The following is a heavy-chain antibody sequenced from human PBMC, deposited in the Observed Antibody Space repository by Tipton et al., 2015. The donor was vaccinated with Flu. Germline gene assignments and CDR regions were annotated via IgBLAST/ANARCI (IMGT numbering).Heavy chain of an antibody. J-gene: IGHJ3*02. D-gene: IGHD3-22*01. CDR3: AREWSDYCDSREGDAFDI. V-gene: IGHV3-21*01. CDR1: GFTFSYFG. Sequence: CAASGFTFSYFGMNWVRLAPGKGLEWVSFISSSGSHTDYADSVRGRFTVSRDDAKNSMYLQMSSLRVEDTAVYFCAREWSDYCDSREGDAFDIWGQGTMVTVSS. CDR2: ISSSGSHT.